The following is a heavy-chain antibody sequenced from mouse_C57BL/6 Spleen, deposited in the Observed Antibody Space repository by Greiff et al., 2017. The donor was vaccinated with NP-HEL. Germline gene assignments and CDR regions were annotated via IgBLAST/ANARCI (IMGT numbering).Heavy chain of an antibody. Sequence: EVQLQQSGPELVKPGASVKISCKASGYTFTDYYMNWVKQSHGKSLEWIGDINPNNGGTSYNQKFKGKATLTVDKSSSTAYMELRSLTSEDSAVYYCARGNYGPYALDYWGQGASVTVSS. D-gene: IGHD2-1*01. V-gene: IGHV1-26*01. CDR1: GYTFTDYY. J-gene: IGHJ4*01. CDR2: INPNNGGT. CDR3: ARGNYGPYALDY.